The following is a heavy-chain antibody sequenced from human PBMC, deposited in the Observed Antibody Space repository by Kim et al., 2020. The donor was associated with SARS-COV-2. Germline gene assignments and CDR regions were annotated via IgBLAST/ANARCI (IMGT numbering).Heavy chain of an antibody. Sequence: GESLKISCKGSGYSFTSYWISWVRQMPGKGLEWMGRIDPSDSYTNYSPSFQGHVTISADKSISTAYLQWSSLKASDTAMYYCATRTDETTVTTSGGYGMDVWGQGTTVTASS. CDR1: GYSFTSYW. V-gene: IGHV5-10-1*01. D-gene: IGHD4-17*01. CDR3: ATRTDETTVTTSGGYGMDV. CDR2: IDPSDSYT. J-gene: IGHJ6*02.